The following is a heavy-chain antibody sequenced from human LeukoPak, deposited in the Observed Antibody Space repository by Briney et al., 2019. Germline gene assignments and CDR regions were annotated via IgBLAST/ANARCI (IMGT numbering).Heavy chain of an antibody. Sequence: PGGSLRLSCAASGFTFSSYSMNWVRQAPGKGLEWVSSISSSSSYIYYADSVKGRFTISRDNAKNSLYLQMNGLRAEDTAVYYCARDRVVVVPAATLGYYYYMDVWGKGTTVTISS. CDR2: ISSSSSYI. J-gene: IGHJ6*03. V-gene: IGHV3-21*01. D-gene: IGHD2-2*01. CDR3: ARDRVVVVPAATLGYYYYMDV. CDR1: GFTFSSYS.